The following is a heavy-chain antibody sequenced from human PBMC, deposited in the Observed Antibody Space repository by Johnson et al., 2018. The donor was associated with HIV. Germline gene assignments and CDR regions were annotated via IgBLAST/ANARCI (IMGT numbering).Heavy chain of an antibody. V-gene: IGHV3-20*04. CDR2: INWNGGST. CDR3: AREGAAAGPTDAFDI. CDR1: GFTFDDYG. D-gene: IGHD6-13*01. Sequence: VQLVESGGGAVRPGGSLRISCAASGFTFDDYGMSWVRHAPGKGLEWVSGINWNGGSTGSADSVKGVFTISRDKAKNSLYLQMNSLRAEDTALYYCAREGAAAGPTDAFDIWGQGTMVTVSS. J-gene: IGHJ3*02.